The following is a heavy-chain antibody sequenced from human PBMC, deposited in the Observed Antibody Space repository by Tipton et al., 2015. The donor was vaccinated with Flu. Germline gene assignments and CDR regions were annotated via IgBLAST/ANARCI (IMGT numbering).Heavy chain of an antibody. Sequence: GSLRLSCAGSGFNVTNYYMSWVRQAPGKGLEWVSVILSGGSTYYAGSVKGRFTISRDISKNILYLQMKSLRVEDTAVYFCAREVVVSGTPYYFDSRGQGTLVTVSS. CDR1: GFNVTNYY. CDR3: AREVVVSGTPYYFDS. J-gene: IGHJ4*02. V-gene: IGHV3-66*01. CDR2: ILSGGST. D-gene: IGHD2-21*01.